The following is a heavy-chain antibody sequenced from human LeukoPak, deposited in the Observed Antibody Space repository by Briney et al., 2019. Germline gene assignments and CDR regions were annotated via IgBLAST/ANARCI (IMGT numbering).Heavy chain of an antibody. CDR2: VDGGGGGT. V-gene: IGHV3-23*01. Sequence: GGSLRLSCAASGFTLSSYAMTWVRQAPGRGLEWVSSVDGGGGGTYYADSVKGRFTISRDNAKNSLYLQMNSLRAEDTAVYYCARVSGNYYRWFDSWGQGTLVTVSS. CDR1: GFTLSSYA. J-gene: IGHJ5*01. CDR3: ARVSGNYYRWFDS. D-gene: IGHD1-26*01.